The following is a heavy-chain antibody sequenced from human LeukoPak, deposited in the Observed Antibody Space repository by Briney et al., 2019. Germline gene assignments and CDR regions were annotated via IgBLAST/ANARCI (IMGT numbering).Heavy chain of an antibody. Sequence: GRSLRLSCAASGFSFRNYGMHWVRQAPGKGLEWVAVIWYDGRDKYYADSVKGRFTISRDNSKNTLYLQMNSLRGEDTAVYYCARRVSYRNCFDPWGQGTLVTVSS. D-gene: IGHD1-26*01. CDR2: IWYDGRDK. J-gene: IGHJ5*02. V-gene: IGHV3-33*01. CDR1: GFSFRNYG. CDR3: ARRVSYRNCFDP.